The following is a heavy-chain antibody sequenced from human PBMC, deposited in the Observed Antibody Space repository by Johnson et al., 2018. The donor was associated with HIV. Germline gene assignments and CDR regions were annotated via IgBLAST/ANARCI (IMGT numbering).Heavy chain of an antibody. D-gene: IGHD1-1*01. CDR3: ATQYNYRQPFDI. CDR2: IKQDGSEK. V-gene: IGHV3-7*05. Sequence: VQLVESGGGLVQPGGSLRLSCGASGFTFSFYWMSWVRQAPGKGLEWVANIKQDGSEKYYVDSVKGRFTIYRDNAKNSLYLQMNSLRAEDTAVYYCATQYNYRQPFDIWGQGTMVTVSS. CDR1: GFTFSFYW. J-gene: IGHJ3*02.